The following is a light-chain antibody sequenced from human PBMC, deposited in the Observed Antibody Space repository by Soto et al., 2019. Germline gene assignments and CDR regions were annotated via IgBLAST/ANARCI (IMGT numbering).Light chain of an antibody. CDR2: AAS. CDR1: QGISSY. J-gene: IGKJ1*01. Sequence: IQMTQSPSSVSASVGDRVIISCRASQGISSYLAWYQQKPGKAPKLLIYAASTLQSGVPSRFSGSGSGTDFTLTISCLQSEDFATYYCQQYYSYPPTFGQGTKVDIK. V-gene: IGKV1-8*01. CDR3: QQYYSYPPT.